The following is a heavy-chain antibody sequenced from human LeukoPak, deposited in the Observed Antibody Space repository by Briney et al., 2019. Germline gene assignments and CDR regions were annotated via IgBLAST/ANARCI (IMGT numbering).Heavy chain of an antibody. Sequence: PGGSLRLSCAASGFTFSSYSMNWVRQAPGKGLEWVSSISSSSSYIYYADSVKGRFTISRDNARNSLYLQMNSLRAEDTAVYYCARDLSPYYYGSGIPPWGQGTLVTVSS. CDR2: ISSSSSYI. CDR1: GFTFSSYS. V-gene: IGHV3-21*01. CDR3: ARDLSPYYYGSGIPP. D-gene: IGHD3-10*01. J-gene: IGHJ5*02.